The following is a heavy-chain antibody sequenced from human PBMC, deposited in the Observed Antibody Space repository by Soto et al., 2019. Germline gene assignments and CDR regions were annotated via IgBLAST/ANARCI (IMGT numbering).Heavy chain of an antibody. J-gene: IGHJ4*02. Sequence: GGSLRLSCAASGFSFSRYSMSWVRQAPGGGREGGSEISSKSATIYDKESVKGRFTISVDNAINSLYLQMNSLKPDDTAVYYCANFPSCSSSTCLDYWGRGTLVTVSS. V-gene: IGHV3-48*01. CDR2: ISSKSATI. CDR1: GFSFSRYS. D-gene: IGHD2-15*01. CDR3: ANFPSCSSSTCLDY.